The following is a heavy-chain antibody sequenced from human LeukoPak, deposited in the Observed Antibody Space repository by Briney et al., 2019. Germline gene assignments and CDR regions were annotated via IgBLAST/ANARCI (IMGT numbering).Heavy chain of an antibody. J-gene: IGHJ3*02. CDR1: GLSFSSYW. CDR3: ATGGGATRSGYAFDM. Sequence: PGGSLRLSCAASGLSFSSYWMTWVRQAPGKGLEWVANIKHDGREKYYVDSVKGRATISRDNAKNSLYLQMNSLGVEDTAVYYCATGGGATRSGYAFDMWGRGTLVTVSS. CDR2: IKHDGREK. V-gene: IGHV3-7*01. D-gene: IGHD1-26*01.